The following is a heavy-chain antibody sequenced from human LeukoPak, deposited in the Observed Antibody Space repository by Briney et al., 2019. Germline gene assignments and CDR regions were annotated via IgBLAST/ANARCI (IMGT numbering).Heavy chain of an antibody. CDR2: INPSSGGT. J-gene: IGHJ4*02. D-gene: IGHD7-27*01. V-gene: IGHV1-2*06. CDR3: ARETGGSFEYFDY. CDR1: GYTFTSYG. Sequence: GASVKVSCKASGYTFTSYGINWVRQAPGQGLEWMGRINPSSGGTNYAQKFQGRVTMTRDTSITTAYMGLSSLRSDDTAVYYCARETGGSFEYFDYWGQGTLVTVSS.